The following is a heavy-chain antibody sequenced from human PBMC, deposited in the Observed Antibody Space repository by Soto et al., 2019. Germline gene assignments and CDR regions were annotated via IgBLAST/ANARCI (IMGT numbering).Heavy chain of an antibody. D-gene: IGHD2-8*01. CDR2: IYPGDPDT. Sequence: GESLKISCKGSGYSFTSYWIGWVRQMPGKGLEWMGIIYPGDPDTRYSPSFQGQVTISADKSISTAYLQWSSLKASDTAMYYCARLVPDCTNGVCYINNYYYGMDVWGQGTTVTVSS. V-gene: IGHV5-51*01. CDR3: ARLVPDCTNGVCYINNYYYGMDV. J-gene: IGHJ6*02. CDR1: GYSFTSYW.